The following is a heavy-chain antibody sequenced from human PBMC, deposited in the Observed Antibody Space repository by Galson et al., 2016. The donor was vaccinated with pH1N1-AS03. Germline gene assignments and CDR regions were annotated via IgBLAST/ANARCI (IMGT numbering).Heavy chain of an antibody. CDR2: IIPTYGTS. D-gene: IGHD6-25*01. J-gene: IGHJ6*02. Sequence: SVKVSCKASGDTFSGYGITWVRQAPGQGLEWMGGIIPTYGTSNYAQKFQGRVTITADESTSTTYMDLSSLRSEDMALYFCARRRLDPFRGASGWYFYFYGVDVWGQGTTVTVSS. CDR3: ARRRLDPFRGASGWYFYFYGVDV. CDR1: GDTFSGYG. V-gene: IGHV1-69*13.